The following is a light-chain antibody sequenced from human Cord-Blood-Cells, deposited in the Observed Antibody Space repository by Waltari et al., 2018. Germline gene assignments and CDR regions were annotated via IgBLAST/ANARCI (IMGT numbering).Light chain of an antibody. J-gene: IGLJ3*02. CDR2: EGS. Sequence: QSALTQPASVSGSPGQSITISCTGTSSDVGSYNLVSWYQQHPGKAPKLMIYEGSKRPSGVSNRFSGSKSGNTASLTSSGVQAEDEADYYCCSYAGSSTWVFGGGTKLTVL. CDR1: SSDVGSYNL. V-gene: IGLV2-23*01. CDR3: CSYAGSSTWV.